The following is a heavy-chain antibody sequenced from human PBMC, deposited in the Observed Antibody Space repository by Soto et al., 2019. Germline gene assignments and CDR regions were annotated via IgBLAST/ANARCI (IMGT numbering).Heavy chain of an antibody. J-gene: IGHJ6*02. D-gene: IGHD6-19*01. CDR3: VKDGSSGWPYYYGMDV. V-gene: IGHV3-30*18. Sequence: GGSLRLSCAASGFTFSSYGMHWVRQAPGKGLEWVAVISYDGSNKYYADSVKGRFTISRDNSKNTLYLQMSSLRAEDTAVYYCVKDGSSGWPYYYGMDVWGQGTTVTVSS. CDR2: ISYDGSNK. CDR1: GFTFSSYG.